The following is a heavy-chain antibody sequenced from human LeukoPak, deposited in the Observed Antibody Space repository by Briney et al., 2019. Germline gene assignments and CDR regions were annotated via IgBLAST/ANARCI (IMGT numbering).Heavy chain of an antibody. J-gene: IGHJ4*02. D-gene: IGHD1-14*01. CDR2: ISTSGGST. V-gene: IGHV3-23*01. Sequence: PGGSLRLSCAASGFTFSSYAMSWVRQAPGKGLERVSAISTSGGSTYYGDSVKGRFTISRDNSKNTLYLQMNSLRAEDTAVYYCWPVNPIDYWGQGTLVTVSS. CDR1: GFTFSSYA. CDR3: WPVNPIDY.